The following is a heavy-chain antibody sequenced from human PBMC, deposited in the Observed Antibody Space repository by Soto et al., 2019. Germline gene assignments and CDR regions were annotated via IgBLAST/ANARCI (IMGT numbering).Heavy chain of an antibody. CDR1: GGSISSSSYY. CDR2: IYYSGST. Sequence: QLQLQESGPGLVKPSETLSLTCTVSGGSISSSSYYWGWIRQPPGKGLEWIGSIYYSGSTYYNPSLKSRVTISVDTSKNQFSLKLSSVTAADTAVYYCARLRMYYYDSSGYSNFDYWGQGTLVTVSS. V-gene: IGHV4-39*01. J-gene: IGHJ4*02. CDR3: ARLRMYYYDSSGYSNFDY. D-gene: IGHD3-22*01.